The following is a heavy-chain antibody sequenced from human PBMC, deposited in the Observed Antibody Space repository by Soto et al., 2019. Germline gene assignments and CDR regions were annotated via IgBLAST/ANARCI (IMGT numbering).Heavy chain of an antibody. V-gene: IGHV1-18*04. CDR2: ISAFNGDT. J-gene: IGHJ4*02. CDR1: GYTFTSYG. D-gene: IGHD6-25*01. Sequence: QVQLVQSGTEVKKPGASVNVSCKAFGYTFTSYGFSWVRQVPGQGLEWLGWISAFNGDTQYAQTMKGRVTVTTDTSTTTVHMELRSLTPADTAVYYCAREAGWQRMVPYDWGQGTLGTVS. CDR3: AREAGWQRMVPYD.